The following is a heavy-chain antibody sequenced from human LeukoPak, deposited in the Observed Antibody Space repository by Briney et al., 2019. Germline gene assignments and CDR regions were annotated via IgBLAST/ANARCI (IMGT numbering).Heavy chain of an antibody. CDR2: ISSSGGGT. CDR1: GFTFSGYD. CDR3: ARDPYSGSYGGYYYYYMDV. V-gene: IGHV3-23*01. Sequence: GGSLRLSCAASGFTFSGYDMSWVRQAPGKGLEWVSGISSSGGGTYYADSVKGRFTISRDNSKNTLYLQMNSLRDEDTAVYYCARDPYSGSYGGYYYYYMDVWGKGTTVTISS. J-gene: IGHJ6*03. D-gene: IGHD1-26*01.